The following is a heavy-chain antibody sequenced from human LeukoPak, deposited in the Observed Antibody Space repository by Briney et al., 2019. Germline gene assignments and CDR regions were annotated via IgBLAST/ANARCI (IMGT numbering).Heavy chain of an antibody. J-gene: IGHJ6*03. CDR3: ASTSGSYSYYYYYMDV. V-gene: IGHV4-61*02. D-gene: IGHD1-26*01. CDR1: GGSISSGSYY. CDR2: IYTSGST. Sequence: PSQTLSLTCTASGGSISSGSYYWSWIRQPAGKGLEWIGRIYTSGSTNYNPSLKSRVTISVDTSKNQFSLKLSSVTAADTAVYYCASTSGSYSYYYYYMDVWGKGTTVTVSS.